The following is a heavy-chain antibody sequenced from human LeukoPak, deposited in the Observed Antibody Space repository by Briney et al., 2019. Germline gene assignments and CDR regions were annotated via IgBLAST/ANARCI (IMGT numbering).Heavy chain of an antibody. CDR3: VRLAAAAGYYYSYYMDV. CDR2: INWNGGST. J-gene: IGHJ6*03. D-gene: IGHD6-13*01. V-gene: IGHV3-20*04. Sequence: GGSLRLSCAASGFTFDDYGMSWVRQAPGKGLEWVSGINWNGGSTGYADSVKGRFTISRDNAKNSLYLQMNSLRAEDTALYYCVRLAAAAGYYYSYYMDVWGKGTTVTVSS. CDR1: GFTFDDYG.